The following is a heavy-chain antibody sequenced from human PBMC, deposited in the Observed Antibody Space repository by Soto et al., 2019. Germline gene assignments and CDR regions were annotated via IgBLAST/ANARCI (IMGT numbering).Heavy chain of an antibody. CDR1: GFIFSSYA. Sequence: EVQLLESGGGVVQPGGSLRLSCAASGFIFSSYAMTWVRQAPGKGLEWVSGISGSGGTTNYADSVKGRCTISRDNSKNTLHLQMNSLRAEDTAVYYCAKDVAEVVAASGFDFWGQGTLVTVSS. V-gene: IGHV3-23*01. D-gene: IGHD2-15*01. J-gene: IGHJ4*02. CDR3: AKDVAEVVAASGFDF. CDR2: ISGSGGTT.